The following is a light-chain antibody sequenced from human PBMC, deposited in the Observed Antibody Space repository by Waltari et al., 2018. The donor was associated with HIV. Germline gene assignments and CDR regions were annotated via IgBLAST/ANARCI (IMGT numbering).Light chain of an antibody. Sequence: SYELTQPPSVAGSPGPTARLTRAGDELRKQPATWYQRKPGQAPVLVIYKDSERPSGIPERFSGSSSGTTVTLTISGVQAEDEADYYCQSADSSGTPVFGGGTKLTVL. CDR1: ELRKQP. V-gene: IGLV3-25*03. CDR2: KDS. CDR3: QSADSSGTPV. J-gene: IGLJ2*01.